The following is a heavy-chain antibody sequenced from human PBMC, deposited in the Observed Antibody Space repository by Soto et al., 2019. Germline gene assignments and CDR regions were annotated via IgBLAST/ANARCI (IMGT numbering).Heavy chain of an antibody. D-gene: IGHD4-17*01. CDR2: IYSGGST. Sequence: GGSLRLSCAASGFTVSSNYLSWVRQAPGKGLEWVSVIYSGGSTYYADSVKGRFTISRDNAKNSLYLQMNSLRDEDTAVYYCARDFEDYGDYDRGPYYYGMDVWGQGTTVTVSS. V-gene: IGHV3-53*01. CDR3: ARDFEDYGDYDRGPYYYGMDV. CDR1: GFTVSSNY. J-gene: IGHJ6*02.